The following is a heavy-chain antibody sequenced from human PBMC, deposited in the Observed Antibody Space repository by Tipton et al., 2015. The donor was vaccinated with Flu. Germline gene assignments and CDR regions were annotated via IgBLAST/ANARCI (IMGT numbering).Heavy chain of an antibody. D-gene: IGHD3-10*02. Sequence: TLSLTCSVSGYSIRSAYCWGWVRRPPGKGLEWIGTIYHSGTTYYNPSLKSRLTISVDTSKNQFSLRLSSVTAADTAVYYCARHTGDSVRGVIDYWGQGTLVTVSS. V-gene: IGHV4-38-2*01. J-gene: IGHJ4*02. CDR2: IYHSGTT. CDR3: ARHTGDSVRGVIDY. CDR1: GYSIRSAYC.